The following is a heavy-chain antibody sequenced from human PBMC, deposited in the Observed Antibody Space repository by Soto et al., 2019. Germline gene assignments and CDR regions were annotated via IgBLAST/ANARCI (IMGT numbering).Heavy chain of an antibody. V-gene: IGHV3-23*01. J-gene: IGHJ4*02. D-gene: IGHD2-8*01. CDR1: GFTFSGYA. Sequence: GGSLRLSCAASGFTFSGYAMSWVRQAPGKGLEWVSAISSTGGTTNYADSVKGRFTISRDNSKNTLYLQLNSLRVEDTAIYYCVRGECASHRNGPEYWGQGTQVTVSS. CDR3: VRGECASHRNGPEY. CDR2: ISSTGGTT.